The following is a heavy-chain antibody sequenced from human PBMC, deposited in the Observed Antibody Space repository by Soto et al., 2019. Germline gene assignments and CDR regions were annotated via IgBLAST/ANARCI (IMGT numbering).Heavy chain of an antibody. D-gene: IGHD1-20*01. CDR1: GFTFSSSG. CDR2: ISYDGSNK. CDR3: AKEFHSWNYFDY. V-gene: IGHV3-30*18. J-gene: IGHJ4*02. Sequence: GGSLRLSCAASGFTFSSSGMHWVRQAPGKGLGWVAVISYDGSNKFYAESVQGRLTISRDNFRNTLYLQMNSLRAEDTAVYYCAKEFHSWNYFDYWCQGTLVTVSS.